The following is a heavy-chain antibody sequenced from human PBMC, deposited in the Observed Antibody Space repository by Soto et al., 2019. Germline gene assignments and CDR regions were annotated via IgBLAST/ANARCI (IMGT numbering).Heavy chain of an antibody. Sequence: QVQLVQSGAEVKKPGASVKVSCKASGYTFTSYGISWVRQAPGQGLEWMGWISAYNGNTNYAQKLQGRVTMTTDTSTSTAYMELRSLRSDDTAVYYCARDAWDEIAARPDREPIDFDYWGQGTLVTVSS. J-gene: IGHJ4*02. V-gene: IGHV1-18*01. CDR2: ISAYNGNT. CDR3: ARDAWDEIAARPDREPIDFDY. CDR1: GYTFTSYG. D-gene: IGHD6-6*01.